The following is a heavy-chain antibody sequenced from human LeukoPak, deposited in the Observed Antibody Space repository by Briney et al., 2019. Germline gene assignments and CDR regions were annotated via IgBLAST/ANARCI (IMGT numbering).Heavy chain of an antibody. CDR2: ISGSGGST. Sequence: PGGSLRLSCAASGFTFSTYAMSWVRQAPGKGLEWVSAISGSGGSTYYADSVKGRFTISRDNSKNTLYLQMNSLRAEDTAVYYCAKAGVGATLSAFDYWGQGTLVTVSS. CDR3: AKAGVGATLSAFDY. CDR1: GFTFSTYA. J-gene: IGHJ4*02. D-gene: IGHD1-26*01. V-gene: IGHV3-23*01.